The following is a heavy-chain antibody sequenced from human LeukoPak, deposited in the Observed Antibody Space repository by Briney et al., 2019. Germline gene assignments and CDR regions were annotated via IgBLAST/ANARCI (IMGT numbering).Heavy chain of an antibody. D-gene: IGHD1-26*01. J-gene: IGHJ4*02. CDR1: GGTFTSYG. CDR3: ASGYLSGSTYYFDY. CDR2: ISAYNGNT. Sequence: GASVKVSCKASGGTFTSYGISWVRQAPGQGLEWMGWISAYNGNTNYAQKLQGRVTMTTDTSTSTAYMELRSLRSDDTAVYYCASGYLSGSTYYFDYWGQGTLVTVSS. V-gene: IGHV1-18*01.